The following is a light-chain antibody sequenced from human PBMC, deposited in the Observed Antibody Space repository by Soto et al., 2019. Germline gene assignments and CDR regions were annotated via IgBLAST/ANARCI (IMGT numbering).Light chain of an antibody. CDR3: QQYDTSPWT. CDR1: QSVSSNY. J-gene: IGKJ1*01. CDR2: GAS. V-gene: IGKV3-20*01. Sequence: EIVLTQSPGTLSLSPGERATLSCRASQSVSSNYLAWYQQKRGQAPSLLIYGASSRATGIPARFSGSGSVTDFTLTISRLSPEDFARYYWQQYDTSPWTFGQGTKVEIQ.